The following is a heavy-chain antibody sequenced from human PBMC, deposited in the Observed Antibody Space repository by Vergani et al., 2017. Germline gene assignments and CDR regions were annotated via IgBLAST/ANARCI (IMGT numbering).Heavy chain of an antibody. CDR2: ISWNSGSI. CDR1: GFPFDDYA. Sequence: EVQLVESGGGLVQPGRSLRLSCAASGFPFDDYAMHWVRQAPGKGLEWVSGISWNSGSIGYADSVKGRFTISRDNAKNSLYLQMNSLRAEDTALYYCAKTLDYGDYGGFDYWGQGTLVTVSS. D-gene: IGHD4-17*01. V-gene: IGHV3-9*01. CDR3: AKTLDYGDYGGFDY. J-gene: IGHJ4*02.